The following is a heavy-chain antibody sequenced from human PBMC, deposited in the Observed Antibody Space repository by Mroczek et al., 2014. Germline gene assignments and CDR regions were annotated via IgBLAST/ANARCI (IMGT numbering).Heavy chain of an antibody. V-gene: IGHV4-34*01. CDR1: WVLQWLL. CDR3: ASPRYCSSTSCYTVSDAFDI. Sequence: QVQLQQWGGRTVEAFGDPVPHLRCLWWVLQWLLLELDPPAPTGRGVEWIGEINHSGSTNYNPSLKSRVTISVDTSKNQFSLKLSSVTAADTAVYYCASPRYCSSTSCYTVSDAFDIWGQGTMVTVSS. D-gene: IGHD2-2*02. J-gene: IGHJ3*02. CDR2: INHSGST.